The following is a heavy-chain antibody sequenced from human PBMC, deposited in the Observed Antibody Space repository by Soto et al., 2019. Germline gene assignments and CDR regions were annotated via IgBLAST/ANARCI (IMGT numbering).Heavy chain of an antibody. Sequence: SGPTLVNPTETLTLTCSVSGFSLTTGRMGVSWIRQPPGKALEWLAHFFSDAERSYSTSMQSRLNMYKDSSGSQVVLTMTNMAPADTATYFCARMDGDYNYYGLDVWGHGIAVTVSS. V-gene: IGHV2-26*01. CDR2: FFSDAER. D-gene: IGHD4-17*01. CDR3: ARMDGDYNYYGLDV. J-gene: IGHJ6*02. CDR1: GFSLTTGRMG.